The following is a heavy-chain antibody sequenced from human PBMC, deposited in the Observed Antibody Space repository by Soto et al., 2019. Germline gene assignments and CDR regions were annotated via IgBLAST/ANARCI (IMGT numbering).Heavy chain of an antibody. Sequence: GASVKVSCKASGGTFSSYAISWVRQAPGQGLEWMGGIIPIFGTANYAQKFQGRVTITADESTSTAYMELSSLRSEDTAVYYCASHYYGSGSAFFYYFDYWGQGTLVTVS. CDR3: ASHYYGSGSAFFYYFDY. V-gene: IGHV1-69*13. CDR2: IIPIFGTA. CDR1: GGTFSSYA. J-gene: IGHJ4*02. D-gene: IGHD3-10*01.